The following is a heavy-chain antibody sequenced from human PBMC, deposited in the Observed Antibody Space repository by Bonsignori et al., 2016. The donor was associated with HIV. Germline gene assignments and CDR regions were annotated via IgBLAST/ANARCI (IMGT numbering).Heavy chain of an antibody. CDR3: ATIIESPPSVVRYYSMDV. CDR2: INYSGSA. CDR1: DGSISSSRYY. Sequence: QVQLQESGPGLVKPSETLSLTCTVSDGSISSSRYYWGWVRQPPGKGLEWIGSINYSGSAHYKPSLKSRVTISVDTSKNQFSLKLTSVTAADTALYYCATIIESPPSVVRYYSMDVWGKGDHGHRLL. D-gene: IGHD1-14*01. V-gene: IGHV4-39*07. J-gene: IGHJ6*03.